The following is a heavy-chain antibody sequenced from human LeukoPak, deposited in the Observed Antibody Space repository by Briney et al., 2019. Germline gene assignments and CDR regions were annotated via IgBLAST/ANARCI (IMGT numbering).Heavy chain of an antibody. J-gene: IGHJ3*02. CDR2: IYYSETT. Sequence: PSETLSLTCTVSGGSISSGGYYWSWIRQHPGKGLEWIGYIYYSETTYYNPSLKSRVSISGGTSENQFSLKLSSVSAADTAVYYCARMSVFGVVTYGAFDIWGQGTMVTVS. V-gene: IGHV4-31*03. D-gene: IGHD3-3*01. CDR3: ARMSVFGVVTYGAFDI. CDR1: GGSISSGGYY.